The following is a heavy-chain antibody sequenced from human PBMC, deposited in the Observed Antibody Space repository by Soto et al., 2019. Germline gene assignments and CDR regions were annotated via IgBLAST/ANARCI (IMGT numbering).Heavy chain of an antibody. D-gene: IGHD3-16*02. CDR1: GYSFTSYW. V-gene: IGHV5-51*01. CDR3: ARRGLGVWGSYRYTSPSWFDP. Sequence: GESLKISCKGSGYSFTSYWIGWVRQMPGKGLEWMGIIYPGDSDTTYSPSFQGQVTISADKSISTAYLQWSSLKASDTAMYYCARRGLGVWGSYRYTSPSWFDPWGQGTLVTVSS. CDR2: IYPGDSDT. J-gene: IGHJ5*02.